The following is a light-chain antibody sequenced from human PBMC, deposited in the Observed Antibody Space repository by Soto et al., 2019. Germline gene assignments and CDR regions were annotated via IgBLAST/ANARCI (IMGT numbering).Light chain of an antibody. CDR3: QEYNAYSMT. CDR1: QSISSW. J-gene: IGKJ5*01. Sequence: DIQMTQFPSTLSAYVGDRVTITCRASQSISSWLAWYQQKPGKAPKLLIYKASTLETGVPSRFSGSGSGTEFTLNISSLQPDDFGTYYCQEYNAYSMTFGQGTRLEIK. V-gene: IGKV1-5*03. CDR2: KAS.